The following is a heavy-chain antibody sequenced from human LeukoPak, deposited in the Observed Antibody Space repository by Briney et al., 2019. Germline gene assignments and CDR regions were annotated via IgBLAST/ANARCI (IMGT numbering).Heavy chain of an antibody. CDR3: ARDRVRCSSTSCYFYWFDP. D-gene: IGHD2-2*01. Sequence: ASVKVSCKASGYTFTDYYMHWVGQAPGQGLEGMGWINPNSGGTNNAQKFQGRVTMTRDTSISTAYMELRRLRSDDTAVYYCARDRVRCSSTSCYFYWFDPWGQGTLVTVSS. J-gene: IGHJ5*02. CDR2: INPNSGGT. V-gene: IGHV1-2*02. CDR1: GYTFTDYY.